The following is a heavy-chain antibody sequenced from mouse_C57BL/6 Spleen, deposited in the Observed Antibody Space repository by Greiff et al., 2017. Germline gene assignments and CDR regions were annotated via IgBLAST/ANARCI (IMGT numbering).Heavy chain of an antibody. CDR3: TKPTVVAKGGYFDV. CDR1: GFNIKDYY. CDR2: IDPEDGDT. Sequence: EVMLVESGAELVRPGASVKLSCTASGFNIKDYYMHWVKQRPEQGLEWIGRIDPEDGDTEYAPKFQGKATMTADTSSNTAYLQLSSLTSEDTAVYYCTKPTVVAKGGYFDVWGTGTTVTVSS. V-gene: IGHV14-1*01. J-gene: IGHJ1*03. D-gene: IGHD1-1*01.